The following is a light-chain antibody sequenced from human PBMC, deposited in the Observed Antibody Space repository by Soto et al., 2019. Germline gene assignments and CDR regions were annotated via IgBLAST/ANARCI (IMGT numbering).Light chain of an antibody. J-gene: IGLJ1*01. V-gene: IGLV1-40*01. CDR1: SSNIGAGYG. CDR2: GNS. Sequence: QSVLTQPPSVSGAPGQRVTISCTGSSSNIGAGYGVHWYQQLPGTAPKLLIYGNSNRPSGVPDRFSGSKSGTSASLAITGLQAEDEADYYCQSYDSSLSCFYVFGTGTKVTVL. CDR3: QSYDSSLSCFYV.